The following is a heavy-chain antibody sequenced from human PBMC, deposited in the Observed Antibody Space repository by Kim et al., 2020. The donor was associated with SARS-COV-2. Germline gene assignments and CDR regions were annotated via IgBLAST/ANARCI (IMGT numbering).Heavy chain of an antibody. J-gene: IGHJ4*02. V-gene: IGHV3-74*01. Sequence: GRSTSYADSVKGRFTISRDNAKKTLYLQMNSLRAEDTAVYYCASGLTPGQYWGQGTLVTVSS. CDR3: ASGLTPGQY. D-gene: IGHD2-15*01. CDR2: GRST.